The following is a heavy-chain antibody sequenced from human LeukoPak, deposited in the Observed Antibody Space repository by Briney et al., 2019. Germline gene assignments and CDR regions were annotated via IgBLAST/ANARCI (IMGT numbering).Heavy chain of an antibody. CDR1: GFIFSTYS. Sequence: GGSLRLSCAASGFIFSTYSMNWVRQAPGKGLEWVSYISSSTTNMYYADSVKGRFTISRDNAKNSLYLQMNSLRAEDTAVYYCAREYSSSSGRSFDYWGQGTLVTVSS. D-gene: IGHD6-6*01. V-gene: IGHV3-48*01. CDR3: AREYSSSSGRSFDY. CDR2: ISSSTTNM. J-gene: IGHJ4*02.